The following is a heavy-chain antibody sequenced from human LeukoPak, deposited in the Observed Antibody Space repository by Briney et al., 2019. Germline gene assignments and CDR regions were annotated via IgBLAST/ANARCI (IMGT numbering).Heavy chain of an antibody. J-gene: IGHJ4*02. Sequence: GASVKVSCKASGDTFSIYAINWVRQAPGQGLEWMGRIIPLSGITNYAQNLQGRVTITADKSTNTVYMELSNLRSDDTAVYYCARDRVPLGGSCYLFWGQGTLVTVSS. CDR2: IIPLSGIT. D-gene: IGHD2-15*01. CDR3: ARDRVPLGGSCYLF. CDR1: GDTFSIYA. V-gene: IGHV1-69*04.